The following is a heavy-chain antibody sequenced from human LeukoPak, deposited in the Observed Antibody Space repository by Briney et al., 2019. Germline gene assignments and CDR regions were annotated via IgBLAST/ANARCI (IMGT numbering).Heavy chain of an antibody. CDR1: GFTISSYW. CDR2: IKQDESDK. CDR3: VRDRVAVAGTSWFDF. V-gene: IGHV3-7*01. Sequence: GGSLRLSCAASGFTISSYWMSWVRQAPGKGLEWVANIKQDESDKYYVDSVKGRFTISRDNAKNSLFLQVSSLRAEDTAVYYCVRDRVAVAGTSWFDFWGQGTLVTVSS. J-gene: IGHJ5*01. D-gene: IGHD6-19*01.